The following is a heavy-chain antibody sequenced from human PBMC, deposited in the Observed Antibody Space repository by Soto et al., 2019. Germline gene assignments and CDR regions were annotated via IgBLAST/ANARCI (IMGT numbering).Heavy chain of an antibody. CDR3: ALGSWSGETFDI. Sequence: QVQLVQSGAEVKKPGSSVKVSCKASGGTFNVYTIIWVRQAPGQGLEWMGRIIPMLAIRNYAQWFQGRVTLTSETSTTTAYMELSSLTSEDTAAYYCALGSWSGETFDIWGQGTLVTVSS. D-gene: IGHD6-13*01. V-gene: IGHV1-69*02. CDR1: GGTFNVYT. J-gene: IGHJ3*02. CDR2: IIPMLAIR.